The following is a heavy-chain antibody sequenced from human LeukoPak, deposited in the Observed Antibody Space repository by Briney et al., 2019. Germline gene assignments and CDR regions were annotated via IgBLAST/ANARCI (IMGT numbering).Heavy chain of an antibody. V-gene: IGHV4-31*03. J-gene: IGHJ4*02. CDR1: GGSISSGGYY. CDR2: INHSGST. D-gene: IGHD6-13*01. CDR3: ARDSSSLSWDY. Sequence: SETLSLTCTVSGGSISSGGYYWRWIRQHPGKGLEWIGEINHSGSTNYNPSLKSRVTISVDTSKNQFSLKLSSVTAADTAVYYCARDSSSLSWDYWGQGTLVTVSS.